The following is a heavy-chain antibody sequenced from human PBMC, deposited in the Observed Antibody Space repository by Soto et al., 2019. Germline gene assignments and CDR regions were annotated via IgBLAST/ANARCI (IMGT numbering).Heavy chain of an antibody. J-gene: IGHJ5*02. Sequence: SETLSLTCAVYGGSVKGYYWNWIRQHPGKGLEWIGEINHTGGTHYNPSLKSRVTMSVDTSKNQFSLRLSSVTAADTAIYYCATRITVFGLLIPPFDPWGPGTQVTVSS. CDR2: INHTGGT. CDR3: ATRITVFGLLIPPFDP. CDR1: GGSVKGYY. D-gene: IGHD3-3*01. V-gene: IGHV4-34*01.